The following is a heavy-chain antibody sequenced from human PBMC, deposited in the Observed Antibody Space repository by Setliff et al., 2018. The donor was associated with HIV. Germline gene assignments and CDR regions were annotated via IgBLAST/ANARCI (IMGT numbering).Heavy chain of an antibody. V-gene: IGHV4-34*01. CDR2: INHSGST. CDR1: GGSFSGYY. Sequence: PSETLSLTCAVYGGSFSGYYWSWIRQPPGKGLEWIGEINHSGSTNYNPSLKSRVTISVDTSKNQFSLKLSSVTAADTAVYYCARDRGQSFPTAFDIWGQGTMVTVSS. CDR3: ARDRGQSFPTAFDI. J-gene: IGHJ3*02. D-gene: IGHD3-3*02.